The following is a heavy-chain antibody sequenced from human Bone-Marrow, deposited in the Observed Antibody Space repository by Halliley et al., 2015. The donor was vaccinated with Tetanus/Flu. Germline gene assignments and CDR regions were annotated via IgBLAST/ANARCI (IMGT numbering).Heavy chain of an antibody. Sequence: SYDGVHKYYADSGKGRFTISRDNPTNTLYLQMNSLSPEDTATYFCARTSCTGGSCYSVRPFDCWGQGTLVTVSS. D-gene: IGHD2-15*01. CDR3: ARTSCTGGSCYSVRPFDC. J-gene: IGHJ4*02. CDR2: SYDGVHK. V-gene: IGHV3-30-3*01.